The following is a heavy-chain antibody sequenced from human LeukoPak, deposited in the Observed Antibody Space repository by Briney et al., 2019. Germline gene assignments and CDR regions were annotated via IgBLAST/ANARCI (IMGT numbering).Heavy chain of an antibody. D-gene: IGHD3-22*01. Sequence: GGSLRLSCAASGFTFSSYSMNWVRQAPGKGLEWVSSISSSSSYIYYADSVKGRFTISRDNANNSLYLPMNSLRAEDTAVYYCARDSYYDRRGFDYWGQGTLVTVSS. CDR1: GFTFSSYS. CDR2: ISSSSSYI. CDR3: ARDSYYDRRGFDY. V-gene: IGHV3-21*03. J-gene: IGHJ4*02.